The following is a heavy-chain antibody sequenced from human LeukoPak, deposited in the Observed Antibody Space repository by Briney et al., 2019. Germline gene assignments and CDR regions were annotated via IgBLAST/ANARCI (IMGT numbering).Heavy chain of an antibody. CDR3: ARDGGRTYYDILTGYQGAFDI. J-gene: IGHJ3*02. V-gene: IGHV4-34*01. D-gene: IGHD3-9*01. CDR1: GGSFSGYY. Sequence: SETLSLTCAVYGGSFSGYYWSWIRQPPGKGLEWIGEINHSGSTNYNPSLKSRVTISVDTSKNQFSLKLSSVTAADTAVYYCARDGGRTYYDILTGYQGAFDIWGQGTMVTVSS. CDR2: INHSGST.